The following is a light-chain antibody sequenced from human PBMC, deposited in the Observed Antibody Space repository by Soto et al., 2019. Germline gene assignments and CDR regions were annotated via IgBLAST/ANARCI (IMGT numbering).Light chain of an antibody. CDR3: QQYDIFSWT. CDR1: QSILSW. CDR2: KAS. J-gene: IGKJ1*01. V-gene: IGKV1-5*03. Sequence: DIQMNQSPSSLSASVGDRVTIACRASQSILSWLAWYQQKPGKAPKLLIYKASSLESGVPSRFSGSGSGTEFTLTISSRQPDDSATYYCQQYDIFSWTFGQGPEVEVK.